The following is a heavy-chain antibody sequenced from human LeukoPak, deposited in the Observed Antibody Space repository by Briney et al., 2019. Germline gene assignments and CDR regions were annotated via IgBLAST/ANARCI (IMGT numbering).Heavy chain of an antibody. Sequence: SETLSLTCTVPGGSISSYYWSWIRQPPGKGLEWIGYIYYSGSTNYNPSLTSRVTISVDTSKNQFSLKLSSVTAADTAVYYCARAGMWLRFHWFDPWGQGTLVTVSS. CDR3: ARAGMWLRFHWFDP. CDR2: IYYSGST. CDR1: GGSISSYY. V-gene: IGHV4-59*01. D-gene: IGHD5-12*01. J-gene: IGHJ5*02.